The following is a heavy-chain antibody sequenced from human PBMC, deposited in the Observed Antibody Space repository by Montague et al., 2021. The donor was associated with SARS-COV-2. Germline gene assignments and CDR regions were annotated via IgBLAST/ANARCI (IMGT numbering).Heavy chain of an antibody. CDR2: IDWDDDK. CDR3: ARIRYDILTGYYYGMDV. V-gene: IGHV2-70*01. D-gene: IGHD3-9*01. J-gene: IGHJ6*02. CDR1: GFSLSTSGMC. Sequence: PALVKPTQTLTLTCTFSGFSLSTSGMCVSWIRQPPGKALEWLALIDWDDDKYYSTSLKTRLTISKDTSKNQVVLTMTNMDPADTATYYCARIRYDILTGYYYGMDVWGQGTTVTVSS.